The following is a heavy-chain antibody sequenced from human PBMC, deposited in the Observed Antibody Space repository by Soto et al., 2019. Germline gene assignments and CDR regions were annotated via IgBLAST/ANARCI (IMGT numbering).Heavy chain of an antibody. J-gene: IGHJ4*02. V-gene: IGHV1-69*13. CDR2: ITPMFGTP. Sequence: SVKVSCKASGGTFSSYTITWVRQAPGQGLEWMGGITPMFGTPNYAQKFRGRVTITADESTSTAYMELSSLRSGDTAMYFCARDGTLYDSRAYYYLYGGQGTLVTVPS. CDR1: GGTFSSYT. D-gene: IGHD3-22*01. CDR3: ARDGTLYDSRAYYYLY.